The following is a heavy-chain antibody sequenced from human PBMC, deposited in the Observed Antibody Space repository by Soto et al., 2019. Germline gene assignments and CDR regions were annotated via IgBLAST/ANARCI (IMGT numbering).Heavy chain of an antibody. V-gene: IGHV3-66*01. CDR1: GFTVSSNY. Sequence: GGSLRLSCAASGFTVSSNYMSWVRQAPGKGLEWVSVIYSGGSTYYADSVKGRFTISRDNSKNTLYLQMNSLRAEDTAVYYCARIDYGDYVRGTGYWGQGTLVTVSS. J-gene: IGHJ4*02. CDR3: ARIDYGDYVRGTGY. CDR2: IYSGGST. D-gene: IGHD4-17*01.